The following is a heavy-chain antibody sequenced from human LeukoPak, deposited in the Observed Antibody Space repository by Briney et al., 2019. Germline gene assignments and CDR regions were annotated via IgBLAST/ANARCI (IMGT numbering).Heavy chain of an antibody. J-gene: IGHJ5*02. D-gene: IGHD3-3*01. CDR2: IYYTGNT. V-gene: IGHV4-59*12. CDR1: GGPISSYY. Sequence: PSETLSLTCTVSGGPISSYYWSWIRQPPGKGLEWIGYIYYTGNTNYNPSLRSRVTISVDTSKNQFSLKLSSVTAADTAVYYCARGYDFWSGYPSYNNWFDPWGQGTLVTVSS. CDR3: ARGYDFWSGYPSYNNWFDP.